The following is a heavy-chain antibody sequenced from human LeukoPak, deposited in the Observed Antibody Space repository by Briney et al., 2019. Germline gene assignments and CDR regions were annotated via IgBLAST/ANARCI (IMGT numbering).Heavy chain of an antibody. J-gene: IGHJ4*02. CDR2: ISGSGGST. D-gene: IGHD4-17*01. Sequence: GGSLRLSCAASGFTFSSYAMSWVRQAPGKGLEWVSAISGSGGSTYHADSVKGRFTISRDNSKNTLYLQMNSLRAEDTAVYYCAKFPFYGDYEGEYYFDYWGQGTLVTVSS. CDR3: AKFPFYGDYEGEYYFDY. V-gene: IGHV3-23*01. CDR1: GFTFSSYA.